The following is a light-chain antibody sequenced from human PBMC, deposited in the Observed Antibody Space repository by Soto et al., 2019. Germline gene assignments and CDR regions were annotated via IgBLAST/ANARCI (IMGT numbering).Light chain of an antibody. CDR2: KAS. CDR1: QTISSW. Sequence: DIQMTQSPSTLSGSVGDRVTITCRASQTISSWLAWYQQKPGKAPKLLIYKASTLKSGVPSRFSGSGSGTEFTLTISSLQPDDFATYYCQQFNNYITFGQGTRLEIK. J-gene: IGKJ5*01. V-gene: IGKV1-5*03. CDR3: QQFNNYIT.